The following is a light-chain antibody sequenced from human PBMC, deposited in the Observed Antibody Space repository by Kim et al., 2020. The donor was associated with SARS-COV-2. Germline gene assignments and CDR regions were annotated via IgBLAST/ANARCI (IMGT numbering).Light chain of an antibody. CDR2: AKE. CDR1: SSNNVKCA. CDR3: GTWDNSRGGV. Sequence: PGETVTISCARSSSNNVKCALSWYQQLPGTAPKLLIYAKEKRPSGIPDRLSGAKSGTSATLVITGLQTGDEADYYCGTWDNSRGGVFGGGTQLTVL. V-gene: IGLV1-51*01. J-gene: IGLJ3*02.